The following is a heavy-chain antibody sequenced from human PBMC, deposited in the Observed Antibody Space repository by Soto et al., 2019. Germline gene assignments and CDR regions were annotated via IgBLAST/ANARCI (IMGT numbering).Heavy chain of an antibody. D-gene: IGHD3-3*01. CDR1: GGTFSSYA. CDR2: IIPIFGTA. CDR3: ASPTYDFWSGCSYYYYYYGMDV. J-gene: IGHJ6*02. Sequence: SVKVSCKASGGTFSSYAISWVRQAPGQGHEWMGGIIPIFGTANYAQKFQGRVTITADKSTSTAYMELSSLRSEDTAVYYCASPTYDFWSGCSYYYYYYGMDVWGQGTTVTVSS. V-gene: IGHV1-69*06.